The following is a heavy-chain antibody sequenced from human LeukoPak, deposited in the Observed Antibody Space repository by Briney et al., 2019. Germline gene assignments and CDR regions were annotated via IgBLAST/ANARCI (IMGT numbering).Heavy chain of an antibody. V-gene: IGHV4-59*01. D-gene: IGHD5-24*01. CDR2: IYYSGST. CDR3: ARQRRDGYKPGRGYYFDY. CDR1: GGSISSYY. Sequence: SETLSLTCTVSGGSISSYYWSWIRQPPGKGLEWIGYIYYSGSTNYNPSLKSRVTISVDTSKNQFSLKLSSVIAADTAVYYCARQRRDGYKPGRGYYFDYWGQGTLVTVSS. J-gene: IGHJ4*02.